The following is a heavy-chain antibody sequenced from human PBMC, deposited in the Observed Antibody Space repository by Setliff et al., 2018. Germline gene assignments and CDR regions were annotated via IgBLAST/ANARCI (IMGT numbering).Heavy chain of an antibody. CDR3: VRTDYSDGRYSMDV. CDR1: GDSISSGNW. V-gene: IGHV4-4*02. J-gene: IGHJ6*03. Sequence: SETLSLTCAVSGDSISSGNWWSWVRQPPEKGLEWIGEINHSGNTNYNPSLKSRVTISVDKSTNQFSLKLNSVTAADTAVYYCVRTDYSDGRYSMDVWGKGTTVTVS. D-gene: IGHD6-19*01. CDR2: INHSGNT.